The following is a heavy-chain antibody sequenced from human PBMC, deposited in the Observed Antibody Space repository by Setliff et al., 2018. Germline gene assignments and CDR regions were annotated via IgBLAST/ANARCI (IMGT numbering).Heavy chain of an antibody. CDR3: TFARDGYDVFDI. V-gene: IGHV3-73*01. CDR2: IRGRTDNYAT. CDR1: GFSFSGSA. Sequence: PGGSLRLSCAASGFSFSGSAVYWVRQASVKGLEWIGRIRGRTDNYATAYAASVRGRFTISRDDSKNTAYLQMNGLKTEDTAVYYCTFARDGYDVFDIWGQGTMVTVS. J-gene: IGHJ3*02. D-gene: IGHD5-18*01.